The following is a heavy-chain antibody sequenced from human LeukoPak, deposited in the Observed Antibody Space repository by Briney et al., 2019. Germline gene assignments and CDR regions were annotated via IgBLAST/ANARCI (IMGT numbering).Heavy chain of an antibody. Sequence: PSETLSLTCAVYGGSFSGYYWSWIRQPPGKGLEWIGEINHSGSTNYNPSLKSRVTISVDTSKNQFSLKLSSVTAADTAVYYCARRGDSSGYYIIDYWGQGTLVTVSS. V-gene: IGHV4-34*01. D-gene: IGHD3-22*01. CDR2: INHSGST. J-gene: IGHJ4*02. CDR3: ARRGDSSGYYIIDY. CDR1: GGSFSGYY.